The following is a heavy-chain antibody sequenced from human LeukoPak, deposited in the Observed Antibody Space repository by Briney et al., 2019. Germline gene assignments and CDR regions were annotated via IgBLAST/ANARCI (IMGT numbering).Heavy chain of an antibody. J-gene: IGHJ4*02. CDR2: INPNSGGT. Sequence: ASVKVSCKASGYTFTGYYMHWVRQAPGQGLEWMGWINPNSGGTNYAQKLQGRVTMTRDTSISTAYMELSRLRSDDTAVYYCANLSYDSSGYYYFDYWGQGTLVTVSS. CDR3: ANLSYDSSGYYYFDY. D-gene: IGHD3-22*01. CDR1: GYTFTGYY. V-gene: IGHV1-2*02.